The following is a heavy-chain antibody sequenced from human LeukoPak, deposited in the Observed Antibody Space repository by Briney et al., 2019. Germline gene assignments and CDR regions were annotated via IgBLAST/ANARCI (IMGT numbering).Heavy chain of an antibody. Sequence: GGSLRLSCAASGFTFDDYGMTWVRQAPGKGLEWVSGIAWNGGTTAYGDSVKGRFSISRDNAKNSLYLQMNSLRAEDTALYYCARDGVLRYFDWPIGRSAFDIWGQGTMVTVSS. CDR3: ARDGVLRYFDWPIGRSAFDI. V-gene: IGHV3-20*04. CDR1: GFTFDDYG. J-gene: IGHJ3*02. D-gene: IGHD3-9*01. CDR2: IAWNGGTT.